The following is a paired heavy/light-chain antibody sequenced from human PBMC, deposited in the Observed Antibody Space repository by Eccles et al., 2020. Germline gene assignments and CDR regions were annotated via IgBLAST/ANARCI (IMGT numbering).Light chain of an antibody. CDR2: WAS. V-gene: IGKV4-1*01. CDR3: QQYYSTHIT. Sequence: DIVMTQSPDSLAVSLGERATINCKSSQSVLYSSNNKNYLAWYQQKPGQPPKLLIYWASTRESGVPDRFSGSGSGTDFTLTISSLQAEDVAVYYCQQYYSTHITFGQGTRLEIK. CDR1: QSVLYSSNNKNY. J-gene: IGKJ5*01.
Heavy chain of an antibody. CDR1: GGSISSYY. CDR2: IYYSGST. D-gene: IGHD3-10*01. CDR3: ARGGYYGSGPRPFDP. J-gene: IGHJ5*02. V-gene: IGHV4-59*01. Sequence: QVQLQESGPGLVKPSETLSLTCTVSGGSISSYYWSWIRQPPGKGLEWIGYIYYSGSTNYNPSLKSRVTISVDTSKIQFSLKLSSVTAADTAVYYCARGGYYGSGPRPFDPRGQGTLVTVSS.